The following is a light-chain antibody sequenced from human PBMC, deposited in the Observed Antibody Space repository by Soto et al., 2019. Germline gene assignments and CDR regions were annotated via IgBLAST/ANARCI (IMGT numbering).Light chain of an antibody. V-gene: IGLV2-14*01. J-gene: IGLJ3*02. CDR1: GSDVGGYNY. CDR3: SSYTSSSSLKWV. CDR2: EVS. Sequence: QSVLTQPASVSGSPGQSITISCTGTGSDVGGYNYVSWYQQHPGKAPKLMIYEVSNRPSGVSNRFSGSKSGNTASLTISGLQAEDESDYYCSSYTSSSSLKWVFGGGTKVNVI.